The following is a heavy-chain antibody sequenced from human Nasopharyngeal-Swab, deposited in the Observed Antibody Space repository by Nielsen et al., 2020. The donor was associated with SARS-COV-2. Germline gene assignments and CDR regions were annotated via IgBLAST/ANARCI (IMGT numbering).Heavy chain of an antibody. V-gene: IGHV3-53*01. D-gene: IGHD3-10*01. J-gene: IGHJ4*02. CDR2: IYSGGST. CDR1: GFTVSSNY. CDR3: ARAWGTMGPAFDY. Sequence: GESLKISCAASGFTVSSNYMSWVRQAPGKGLEWVSVIYSGGSTYYADSVKGRFTISRDNSKNTLYLQMNSLRAEDTAMYYCARAWGTMGPAFDYWGQGTLVTVSS.